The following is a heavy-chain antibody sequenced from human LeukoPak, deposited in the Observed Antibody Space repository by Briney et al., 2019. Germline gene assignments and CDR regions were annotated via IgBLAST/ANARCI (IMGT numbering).Heavy chain of an antibody. CDR3: ARLRLGALYYYYYMDV. D-gene: IGHD6-19*01. V-gene: IGHV4-39*07. CDR1: GGSNSSSSYY. CDR2: INHSGST. Sequence: SETLSLTCTVSGGSNSSSSYYWGWIRQPPGKGLEWIGEINHSGSTNYNPSLKSRVTISVDTSKNQFSLKLSSVTAADTAVYYCARLRLGALYYYYYMDVWGKGTTVTVSS. J-gene: IGHJ6*03.